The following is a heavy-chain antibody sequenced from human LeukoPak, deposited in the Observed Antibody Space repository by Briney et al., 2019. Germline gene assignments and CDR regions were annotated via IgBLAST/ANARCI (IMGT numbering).Heavy chain of an antibody. CDR1: KFTFSTYW. V-gene: IGHV3-7*01. CDR2: IKQDGSEK. D-gene: IGHD1-26*01. CDR3: ARRRFSGSSQHFDY. Sequence: GGSLKLSCAASKFTFSTYWMSWVRQAPGKGLEWVANIKQDGSEKYYVDSVKGRFTISRDNAKNSLYLQMNSLRAEDTAVYYCARRRFSGSSQHFDYWGLGTLVTVSS. J-gene: IGHJ4*02.